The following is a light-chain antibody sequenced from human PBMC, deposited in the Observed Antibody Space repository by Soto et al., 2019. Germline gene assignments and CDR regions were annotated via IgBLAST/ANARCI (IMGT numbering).Light chain of an antibody. J-gene: IGKJ5*01. CDR2: AAS. V-gene: IGKV3-15*01. Sequence: EIVMTQSPVTLSVSPGERATLSCRASQSVSSNLAWYQQKPGQAPRLLIYAASTRATGIPARFSGSGSGTEFTLTISILQSEDFAVYYCQQYYNWPTFGQGTRLEIK. CDR1: QSVSSN. CDR3: QQYYNWPT.